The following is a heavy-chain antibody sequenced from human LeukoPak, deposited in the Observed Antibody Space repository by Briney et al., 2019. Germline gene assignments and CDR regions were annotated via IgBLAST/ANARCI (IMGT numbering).Heavy chain of an antibody. CDR3: ARDLLSGGAFDI. CDR2: IYYSGST. V-gene: IGHV4-61*01. Sequence: SETLSLTCTVSGGSISSSSYYWGWIRQPPGKGLEWIGYIYYSGSTNYNPSLKSRVTISVDTSKNQFSLKLSSVTAADTAVYYCARDLLSGGAFDIWGQGTMVTVSS. CDR1: GGSISSSSYY. J-gene: IGHJ3*02. D-gene: IGHD3-16*01.